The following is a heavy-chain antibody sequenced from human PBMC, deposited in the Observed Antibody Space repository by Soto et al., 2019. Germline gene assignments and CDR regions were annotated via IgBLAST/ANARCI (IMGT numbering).Heavy chain of an antibody. CDR2: IYHSGYT. CDR1: GGSISSGGYA. D-gene: IGHD1-7*01. Sequence: PSETLALTCAVSGGSISSGGYAGNWIRQPPGKGLEWIGYIYHSGYTSYNPSLKNRVTISVDKSKNQFSLTLSFVTAADTAVYYCARDSLTGNYFDPWGQGTLVTVSS. CDR3: ARDSLTGNYFDP. V-gene: IGHV4-30-2*01. J-gene: IGHJ5*02.